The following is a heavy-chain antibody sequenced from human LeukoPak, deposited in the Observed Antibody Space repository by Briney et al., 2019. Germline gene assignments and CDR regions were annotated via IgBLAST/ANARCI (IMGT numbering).Heavy chain of an antibody. V-gene: IGHV3-23*01. D-gene: IGHD3-9*01. CDR1: GFIFSNYA. CDR3: AKWGDYDVLTGYYVSDF. CDR2: ISGRSGST. Sequence: GASLRLSCAASGFIFSNYAMYWVRRAPGKGLEWVSAISGRSGSTYYADSVKGRFTISRDSSKNTLYLQMNSLRADGTAVYYCAKWGDYDVLTGYYVSDFWGQGTLVTVSS. J-gene: IGHJ4*02.